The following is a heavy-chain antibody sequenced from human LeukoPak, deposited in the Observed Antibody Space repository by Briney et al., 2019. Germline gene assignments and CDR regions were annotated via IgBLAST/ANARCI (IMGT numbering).Heavy chain of an antibody. CDR2: INQDGSDK. V-gene: IGHV3-7*01. CDR1: GFSMSSYW. D-gene: IGHD3-16*01. J-gene: IGHJ4*02. Sequence: PGGSLRLFCAVSGFSMSSYWTSWVRQAPGTGLEWVANINQDGSDKYRVDFVKGRFTISRDNGKNSLYLQINNLRGEDTAVYYCARDGYYDTSGWWGQGTLVTVSS. CDR3: ARDGYYDTSGW.